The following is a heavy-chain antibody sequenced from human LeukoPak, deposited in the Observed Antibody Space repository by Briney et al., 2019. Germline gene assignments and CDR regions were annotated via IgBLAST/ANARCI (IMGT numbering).Heavy chain of an antibody. CDR3: AREPYYDFWGGYPAVFDY. Sequence: GASVKVSCKASGYTFTSYYMHWVRQAPGQGLEWMGIINPSGGSTSYAQKFQGRVTMTRDTSTSTVYMELSSLRSEDTAVYYCAREPYYDFWGGYPAVFDYWGQGTLVTVSS. D-gene: IGHD3-3*01. CDR2: INPSGGST. J-gene: IGHJ4*02. V-gene: IGHV1-46*01. CDR1: GYTFTSYY.